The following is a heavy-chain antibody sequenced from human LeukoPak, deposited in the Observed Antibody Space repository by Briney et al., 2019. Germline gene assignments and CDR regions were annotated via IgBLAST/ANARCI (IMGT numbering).Heavy chain of an antibody. D-gene: IGHD3-3*01. CDR2: IYYSGST. Sequence: PSETLSLTCTVSGGSISSYYWSWIRQPPGKGLEWIGYIYYSGSTYSNPSLKSRVTISVDTSKNQFSLKLSSVTAADTAVYYCARELRFLSGYYYYYYYMDVRGKGTTVTVSS. V-gene: IGHV4-59*12. CDR1: GGSISSYY. CDR3: ARELRFLSGYYYYYYYMDV. J-gene: IGHJ6*03.